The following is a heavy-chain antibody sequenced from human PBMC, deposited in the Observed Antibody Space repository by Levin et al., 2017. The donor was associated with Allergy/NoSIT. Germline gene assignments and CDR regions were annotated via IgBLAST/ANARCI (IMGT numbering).Heavy chain of an antibody. D-gene: IGHD2-2*01. CDR2: LFCGDDK. CDR3: AHRDTRRTFDY. J-gene: IGHJ4*02. V-gene: IGHV2-5*02. Sequence: SGPTLVKPTQTLTLTCTFSGFSLTSNAVGVGWIRQPPGKALEWLALLFCGDDKSYSPSLKSRPNITKDTSKNQVILTMTNMDPVDTATYYCAHRDTRRTFDYWGQGTPVTVSS. CDR1: GFSLTSNAVG.